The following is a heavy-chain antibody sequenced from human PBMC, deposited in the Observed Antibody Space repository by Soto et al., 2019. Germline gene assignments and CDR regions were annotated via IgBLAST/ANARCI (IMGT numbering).Heavy chain of an antibody. CDR1: GYTFTSYG. D-gene: IGHD6-13*01. CDR2: ISAYNGNT. J-gene: IGHJ6*02. V-gene: IGHV1-18*01. CDR3: ARARIGVAATVHYGMDV. Sequence: QVQLVQSGAEVKKPGASVKVSCKASGYTFTSYGISWVRQAPGQGLEWMGWISAYNGNTNYAQKLQGRVTMTTDTSTSTAHMELRSLRSDDTAVYYCARARIGVAATVHYGMDVWGQGTTVTVSS.